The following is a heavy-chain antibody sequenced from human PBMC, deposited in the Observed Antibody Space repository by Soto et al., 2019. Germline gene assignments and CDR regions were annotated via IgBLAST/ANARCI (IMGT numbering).Heavy chain of an antibody. J-gene: IGHJ4*02. V-gene: IGHV1-3*01. Sequence: QVQLVQSGAEVKKPGASVKVSCKASGYTFTSYAMHWVRQAPGQRVEWMGWFNAGNGNTKYSQKFQGRVTITKDTDARAANMELSSLRSEDTDVYCCARDVAAAGTVDYWGQGTLVTVAA. CDR3: ARDVAAAGTVDY. CDR1: GYTFTSYA. CDR2: FNAGNGNT. D-gene: IGHD6-13*01.